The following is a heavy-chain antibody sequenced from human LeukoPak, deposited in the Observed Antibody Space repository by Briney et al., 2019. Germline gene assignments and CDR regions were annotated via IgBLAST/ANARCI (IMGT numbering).Heavy chain of an antibody. CDR2: FDPEDGET. CDR3: ASRPAIVRANWFDP. V-gene: IGHV1-24*01. D-gene: IGHD1-26*01. Sequence: ASVKVSCKVSGYTLTELSMHWVRQAPGKGLEWMGGFDPEDGETIYAQKFQGRVTMTEDTSTDTAYMELSSLRSEDTAVYYCASRPAIVRANWFDPWGRGTLVTVSS. CDR1: GYTLTELS. J-gene: IGHJ5*02.